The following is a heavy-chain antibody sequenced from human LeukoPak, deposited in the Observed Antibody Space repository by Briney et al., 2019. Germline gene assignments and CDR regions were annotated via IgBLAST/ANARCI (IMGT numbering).Heavy chain of an antibody. Sequence: GGSLRLSCAASGFTFSSYTVNWVRQAPGKGLEWVSSISTSSLYIYYADSLKGRFTVSRDNARNSLYLQMSSLRADDTAVYYCARGTLNIPGEHGAFDYWGQGTLVTVSS. J-gene: IGHJ4*02. D-gene: IGHD1-14*01. V-gene: IGHV3-21*01. CDR1: GFTFSSYT. CDR2: ISTSSLYI. CDR3: ARGTLNIPGEHGAFDY.